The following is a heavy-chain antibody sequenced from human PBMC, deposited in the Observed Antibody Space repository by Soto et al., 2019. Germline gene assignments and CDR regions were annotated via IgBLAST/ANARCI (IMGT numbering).Heavy chain of an antibody. Sequence: SETLSLTCTVSGGSINTFYWSWVRQPAGKGLEWIGRIFSSGSTSFNPSLESRVAMSVDTSKYHFSLNLSSVTAADMAVYYCAREGSYSAYNFAHGIQLWSFDFWGQGALVTVSS. D-gene: IGHD5-12*01. CDR3: AREGSYSAYNFAHGIQLWSFDF. CDR2: IFSSGST. CDR1: GGSINTFY. J-gene: IGHJ4*02. V-gene: IGHV4-4*07.